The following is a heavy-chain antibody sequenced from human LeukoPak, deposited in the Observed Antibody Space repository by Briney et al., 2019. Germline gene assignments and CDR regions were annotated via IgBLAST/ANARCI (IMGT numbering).Heavy chain of an antibody. CDR3: AKDSDYGRLMDS. CDR1: GYTFTSYG. V-gene: IGHV1-2*02. Sequence: GASVKVSCKASGYTFTSYGISWVRQAPGQGLEWMGWINPNSGGTNYAQKFQGRVTMTRDTSISTAYMELSRLRSDDTAVYYCAKDSDYGRLMDSWGQGTLVTVSS. J-gene: IGHJ4*02. D-gene: IGHD4-17*01. CDR2: INPNSGGT.